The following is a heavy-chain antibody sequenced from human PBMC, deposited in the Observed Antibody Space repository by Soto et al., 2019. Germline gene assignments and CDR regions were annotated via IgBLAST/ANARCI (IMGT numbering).Heavy chain of an antibody. CDR2: IFSNDEK. CDR1: GFSLSNARMG. D-gene: IGHD3-10*01. V-gene: IGHV2-26*01. J-gene: IGHJ5*02. CDR3: ARILWGITMVRGVSSWFDP. Sequence: SGPTLVNPTETLTLTCTVSGFSLSNARMGVSWIRQPPGKALEWLAHIFSNDEKSYSTSLKSRLTISKDTSKSQVVLTMTNMDPVDTATYYCARILWGITMVRGVSSWFDPWGQGTLVTVSS.